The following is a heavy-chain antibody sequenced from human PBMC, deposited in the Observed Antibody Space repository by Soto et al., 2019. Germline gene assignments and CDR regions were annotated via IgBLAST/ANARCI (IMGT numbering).Heavy chain of an antibody. CDR1: GFTFSSYG. Sequence: PGGSLRLSCAASGFTFSSYGMHWVRQAPGKGLEWVAVIWYDGSNKYYADSVKGRFTISRDNSKNTLYLQMNSLRAEDTAVYYCARDLQEQQLGVYYGMDVWGQGTTVTVSS. V-gene: IGHV3-33*01. D-gene: IGHD6-13*01. CDR3: ARDLQEQQLGVYYGMDV. J-gene: IGHJ6*02. CDR2: IWYDGSNK.